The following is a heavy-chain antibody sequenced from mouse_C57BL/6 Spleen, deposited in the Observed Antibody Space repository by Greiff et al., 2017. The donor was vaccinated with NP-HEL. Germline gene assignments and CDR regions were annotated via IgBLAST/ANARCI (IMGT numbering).Heavy chain of an antibody. CDR2: IYPGDGDT. CDR3: ARGDDGYYVYFDY. V-gene: IGHV1-82*01. J-gene: IGHJ2*01. Sequence: VQLQQSGPELVKPGASVKISCKASGYAFSSSWMNWVQQRPGKGLEWIGRIYPGDGDTNYNGKFKGKATLTADKSSSTAYMQLSSLTSEDSAVYFCARGDDGYYVYFDYWGQGTTLTVSS. CDR1: GYAFSSSW. D-gene: IGHD2-3*01.